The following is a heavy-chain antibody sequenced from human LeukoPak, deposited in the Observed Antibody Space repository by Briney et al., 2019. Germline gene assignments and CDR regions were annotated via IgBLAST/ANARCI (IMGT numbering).Heavy chain of an antibody. CDR1: GFTFTNYW. V-gene: IGHV3-74*01. D-gene: IGHD6-6*01. CDR2: LPPDELGI. J-gene: IGHJ4*02. CDR3: VKGLDYSSSQMDS. Sequence: GGSLRLSCAASGFTFTNYWMHWVRQAPGMGLVWVSRLPPDELGIIYADSVKGRFTISRDNSRNTVYVQMNSLTPEDTAVYYCVKGLDYSSSQMDSWGQGTLVTVSS.